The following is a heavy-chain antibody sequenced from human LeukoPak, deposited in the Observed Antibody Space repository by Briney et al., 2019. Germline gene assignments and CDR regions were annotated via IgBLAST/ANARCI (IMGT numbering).Heavy chain of an antibody. CDR3: AKLATSDTGETY. D-gene: IGHD3-16*01. CDR1: GYTFTINH. V-gene: IGHV1-46*01. CDR2: INPSGDST. J-gene: IGHJ4*02. Sequence: ASVKVSCKASGYTFTINHIHWVRQAPGQGLEWMGVINPSGDSTTYAQNFQGRVTMTRDTSTSTVYMELRSLRSEDTAIYYCAKLATSDTGETYWGQGTLVAVSS.